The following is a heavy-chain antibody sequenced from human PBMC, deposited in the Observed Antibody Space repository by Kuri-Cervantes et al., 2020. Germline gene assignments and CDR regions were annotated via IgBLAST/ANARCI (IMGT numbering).Heavy chain of an antibody. J-gene: IGHJ4*02. CDR1: GGSISSGGYS. V-gene: IGHV4-30-2*01. D-gene: IGHD3-22*01. CDR2: IYRSGST. Sequence: SETLSLTCAVSGGSISSGGYSWSWIRQPPGKGLEWIGYIYRSGSTYYNPSLKSRVTISVDRSKNQFSLKLSSVTAADTAVYYCARGPYYYDSSGYYYTILFDYWGQGTRVTVSS. CDR3: ARGPYYYDSSGYYYTILFDY.